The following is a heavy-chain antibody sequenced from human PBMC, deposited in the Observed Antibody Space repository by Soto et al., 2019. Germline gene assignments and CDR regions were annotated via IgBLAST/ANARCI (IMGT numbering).Heavy chain of an antibody. V-gene: IGHV4-59*01. J-gene: IGHJ4*02. CDR1: GGSISSYY. Sequence: PSETLSLTCTVSGGSISSYYWSWIRQPPGKGLEWIGYIYYSGSTNYNPSLKSRVTISVDTSKNQFSLKLSSVTAADTAVYYCARGRITIPRLYYFDYWGQGTLVTVSS. D-gene: IGHD3-3*01. CDR2: IYYSGST. CDR3: ARGRITIPRLYYFDY.